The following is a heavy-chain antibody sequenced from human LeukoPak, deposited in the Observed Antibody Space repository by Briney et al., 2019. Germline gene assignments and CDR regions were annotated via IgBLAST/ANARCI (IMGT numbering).Heavy chain of an antibody. CDR1: GGSISSIVYY. CDR2: IHYSGST. CDR3: ARHYLGGNYPDYFNH. D-gene: IGHD1-26*01. J-gene: IGHJ4*02. V-gene: IGHV4-39*01. Sequence: SETLSLTCTVSGGSISSIVYYWGWIRQPPGKALEWIGSIHYSGSTYYNPSLKSRVAISVDTSENQFSLRLSSVTAADTAVYYCARHYLGGNYPDYFNHWGQGTLVTVSS.